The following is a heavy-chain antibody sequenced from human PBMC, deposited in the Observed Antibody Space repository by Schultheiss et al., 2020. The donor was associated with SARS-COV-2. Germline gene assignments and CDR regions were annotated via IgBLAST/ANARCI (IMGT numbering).Heavy chain of an antibody. CDR2: ISGSGGST. D-gene: IGHD2-2*03. CDR1: GFTFSSYS. Sequence: GGSLRLSCAASGFTFSSYSMNWVRQAPGKGLEWVSAISGSGGSTYYADSVKGRFTISRDNAKNSLYLQMNSLRAEDTALYYCAKDIVLDILDGMDVWGQGTTVTVSS. CDR3: AKDIVLDILDGMDV. J-gene: IGHJ6*02. V-gene: IGHV3-21*04.